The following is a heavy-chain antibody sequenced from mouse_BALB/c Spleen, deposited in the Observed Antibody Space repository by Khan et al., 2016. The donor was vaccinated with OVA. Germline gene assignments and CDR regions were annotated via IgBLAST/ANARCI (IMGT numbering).Heavy chain of an antibody. CDR2: INPSNTYT. Sequence: QVQLQQSGAELARPGASVKMSCKASGYTFTSYTMHWVKQRPGQGLEWIGYINPSNTYTNYNQKFKDKATLTADKSSNTAYMQLSSLTSEDSAVYYCVRSGAYYRYDGYFDVWGAGTTVTVSS. V-gene: IGHV1-4*01. J-gene: IGHJ1*01. CDR1: GYTFTSYT. CDR3: VRSGAYYRYDGYFDV. D-gene: IGHD2-14*01.